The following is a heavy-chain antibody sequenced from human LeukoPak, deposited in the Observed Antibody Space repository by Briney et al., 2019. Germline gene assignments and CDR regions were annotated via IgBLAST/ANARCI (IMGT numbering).Heavy chain of an antibody. CDR2: INHSGSI. D-gene: IGHD3-22*01. V-gene: IGHV4-34*01. J-gene: IGHJ4*02. CDR3: ARLDSSGYYQDY. Sequence: SETLSLTCAVYGGSFSGYYWSWIRQPPGKGLEWIGEINHSGSINYNPSLKSRVTISVDTSKNQFSLKLSSVTAADTAVYYCARLDSSGYYQDYWGQGTLVTVSS. CDR1: GGSFSGYY.